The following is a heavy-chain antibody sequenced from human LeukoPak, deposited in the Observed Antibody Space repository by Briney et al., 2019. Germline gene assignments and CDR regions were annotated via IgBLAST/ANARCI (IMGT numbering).Heavy chain of an antibody. CDR1: GYTFTSYA. CDR3: ARGPNWAYFFDY. CDR2: VIPLFGTT. V-gene: IGHV1-69*06. D-gene: IGHD3-16*01. Sequence: GASVKVSCKASGYTFTSYAFSWVRQAPGQGLEWMGGVIPLFGTTHYAENFQGRLTLIADRSTSTVFMELMSLRSDDTAVYFCARGPNWAYFFDYWGQGTLLTVSS. J-gene: IGHJ4*02.